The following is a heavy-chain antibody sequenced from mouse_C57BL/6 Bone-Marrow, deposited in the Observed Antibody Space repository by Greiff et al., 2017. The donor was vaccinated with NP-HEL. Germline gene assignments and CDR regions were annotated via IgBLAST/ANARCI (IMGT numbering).Heavy chain of an antibody. V-gene: IGHV1-74*01. Sequence: VQLQQPGAELVKPGASVKVSCKASGYTFTSYWMHWVKQRPGQGLEWIGRIHHSDSDTNYNQKFQGKATLTVDKSTSTAYLQLSRLTAEDSAVYCCTIDDGSSYKWYFDVWGTGTTVTVSA. CDR3: TIDDGSSYKWYFDV. J-gene: IGHJ1*03. CDR2: IHHSDSDT. CDR1: GYTFTSYW. D-gene: IGHD1-1*01.